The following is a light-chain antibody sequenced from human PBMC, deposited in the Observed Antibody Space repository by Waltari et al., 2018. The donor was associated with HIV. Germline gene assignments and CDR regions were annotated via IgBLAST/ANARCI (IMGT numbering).Light chain of an antibody. J-gene: IGLJ2*01. CDR3: AAWDDSLLV. V-gene: IGLV1-47*01. Sequence: QSVLTQPPSASGTPGQRVTIPCSGSSSNIGSNYVSWYQQLPGPAPKLLIYRNNQRPSGVPDRFSGSKSGTSASLAISGLRSEDEADYYCAAWDDSLLVFGGGTKLTVL. CDR1: SSNIGSNY. CDR2: RNN.